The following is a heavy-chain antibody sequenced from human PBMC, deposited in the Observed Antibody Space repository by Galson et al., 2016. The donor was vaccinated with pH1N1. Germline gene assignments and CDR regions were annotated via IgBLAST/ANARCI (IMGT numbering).Heavy chain of an antibody. D-gene: IGHD1-14*01. CDR1: GFSFSSYW. CDR2: IKQDGTEK. V-gene: IGHV3-7*01. Sequence: SLRLSCAASGFSFSSYWMSWVRQAPGKGLEWVANIKQDGTEKYYVASVKGRFTISRDNAKNSLYLQMNSLRVEDTAVYYCAGVNHYYYYGMDVWGQGTTVTVSS. J-gene: IGHJ6*02. CDR3: AGVNHYYYYGMDV.